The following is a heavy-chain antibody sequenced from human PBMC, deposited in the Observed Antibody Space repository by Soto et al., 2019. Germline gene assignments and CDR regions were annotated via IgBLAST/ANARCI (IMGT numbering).Heavy chain of an antibody. J-gene: IGHJ6*02. V-gene: IGHV3-48*02. CDR2: ISSSSSTI. CDR1: GFTFSSYS. Sequence: TGGSLRLSCAASGFTFSSYSMNWVRQAPGKGLEWVSYISSSSSTIYYADSVKGRFTISRDNAKNSLYLQMNSLRDEDTAVYYCARGLEPPPPRYYYYGMDVWGQGTTVTVSS. CDR3: ARGLEPPPPRYYYYGMDV.